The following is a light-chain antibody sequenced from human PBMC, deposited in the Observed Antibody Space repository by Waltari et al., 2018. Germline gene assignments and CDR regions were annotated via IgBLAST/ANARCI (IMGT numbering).Light chain of an antibody. CDR2: GAS. Sequence: DIQMTQSPSSPSASDGDRVTITCRASQNISPYVNWYQQKPGKAPKLLIYGASNLQTGVPSRFSGRGSGTEFTLTISRLQPEDFATYYCQRSYTSPYSFGQGTRLEIK. CDR3: QRSYTSPYS. J-gene: IGKJ2*03. V-gene: IGKV1-39*01. CDR1: QNISPY.